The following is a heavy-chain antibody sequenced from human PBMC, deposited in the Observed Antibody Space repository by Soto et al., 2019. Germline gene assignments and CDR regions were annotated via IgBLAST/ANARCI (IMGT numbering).Heavy chain of an antibody. CDR2: IYHSGST. J-gene: IGHJ4*02. CDR1: GGSISSSSW. Sequence: QVQLQESGPGLVKPSGILSLTCAVSGGSISSSSWWSWVRQPPGKGLEWIGEIYHSGSTNYNPSLKSRVTISVDKSKNHFSLKLSSVTAADTALYYCARTYGSGWYYFDYWGQGNLVTVSS. D-gene: IGHD6-19*01. CDR3: ARTYGSGWYYFDY. V-gene: IGHV4-4*02.